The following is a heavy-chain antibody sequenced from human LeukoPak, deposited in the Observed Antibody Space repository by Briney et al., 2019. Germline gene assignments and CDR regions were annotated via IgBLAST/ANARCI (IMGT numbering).Heavy chain of an antibody. CDR2: IKQDGSEK. Sequence: GGPLRLSCAASGFTFSSYWMSWVRQAPGKGLEWVANIKQDGSEKYYVDSVKGRFTISRDNAKNSLYLQMNSLRAEDTAVYYCARGSAAAGTYWFDPWGQGTLVTVSS. J-gene: IGHJ5*02. V-gene: IGHV3-7*01. CDR3: ARGSAAAGTYWFDP. D-gene: IGHD6-13*01. CDR1: GFTFSSYW.